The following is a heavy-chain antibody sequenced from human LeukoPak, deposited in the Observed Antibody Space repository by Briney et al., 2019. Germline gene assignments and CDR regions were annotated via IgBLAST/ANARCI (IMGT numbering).Heavy chain of an antibody. J-gene: IGHJ6*02. Sequence: GGSLRLSCAASGFTFSSYSMNWVRQAPGKGLEWVSYISSSRTIYYADSVKGRFTISRDNAKNSLYLQMNSLRAEDTAVYYCARVSGDYYYYGMDVWGQGTTVTVSS. CDR1: GFTFSSYS. CDR2: ISSSRTI. V-gene: IGHV3-48*01. CDR3: ARVSGDYYYYGMDV. D-gene: IGHD1-14*01.